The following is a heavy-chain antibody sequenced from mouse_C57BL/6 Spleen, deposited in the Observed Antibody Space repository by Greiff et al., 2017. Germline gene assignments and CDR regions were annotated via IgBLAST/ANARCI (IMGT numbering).Heavy chain of an antibody. CDR3: TRGYYCGSSLVDY. CDR2: IYPGNSDT. V-gene: IGHV1-5*01. J-gene: IGHJ2*01. D-gene: IGHD1-1*01. CDR1: GYTFTSYW. Sequence: VQLQQSGTVLARPGASVKMSCKTSGYTFTSYWMHWVKQRPGQGLEWIGAIYPGNSDTSYNQKFKGKAKLPAVTSASTAYMELSSLTNEDSAVYYCTRGYYCGSSLVDYWGQGTTLTVSS.